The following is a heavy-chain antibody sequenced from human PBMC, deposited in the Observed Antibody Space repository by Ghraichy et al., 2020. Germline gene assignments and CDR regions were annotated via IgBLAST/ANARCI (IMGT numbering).Heavy chain of an antibody. J-gene: IGHJ4*02. Sequence: SETLSLTCTVSGDSISSSTNYYWGWIRQPPGKGLEWIASVYYSGTPYYSPSLKSRLTISVDTSKNQFSLKLRSVTAADTAVYYCARRTPDHSWLHWGQGTLVTVSS. CDR3: ARRTPDHSWLH. D-gene: IGHD6-13*01. CDR2: VYYSGTP. V-gene: IGHV4-39*01. CDR1: GDSISSSTNYY.